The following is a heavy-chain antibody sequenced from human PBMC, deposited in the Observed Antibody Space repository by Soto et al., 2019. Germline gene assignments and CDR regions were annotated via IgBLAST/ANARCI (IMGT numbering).Heavy chain of an antibody. CDR1: GDFSSAHY. V-gene: IGHV4-59*11. J-gene: IGHJ4*02. CDR2: IFFSGNT. Sequence: HVQLQESGPGLVKPSETLSLTCTVSGDFSSAHYWSWIRQPPGKGLEWLGYIFFSGNTKYNPSLKARPSLSLDPSKNQFSLKVAPVTTADPAVYYWAGGGGGYRFDYWGQGTLVTVSS. D-gene: IGHD1-1*01. CDR3: AGGGGGYRFDY.